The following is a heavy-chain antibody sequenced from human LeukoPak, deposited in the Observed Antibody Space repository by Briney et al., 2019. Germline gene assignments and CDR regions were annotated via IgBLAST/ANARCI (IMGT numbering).Heavy chain of an antibody. J-gene: IGHJ4*02. CDR2: ISGSGGGT. CDR1: GFTFSSYA. V-gene: IGHV3-23*01. CDR3: AKATWDGYWYYFDY. D-gene: IGHD5-24*01. Sequence: GGSLRLSCAASGFTFSSYAMSLVRQAPGKGLEWVSAISGSGGGTYYADSVKGRFTISRDNSKNTLYLQMNSLRAEDTAVYYCAKATWDGYWYYFDYWGQGTLVTVSS.